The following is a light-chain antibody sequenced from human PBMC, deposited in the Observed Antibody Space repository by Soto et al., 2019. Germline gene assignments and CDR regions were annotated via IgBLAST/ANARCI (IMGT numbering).Light chain of an antibody. CDR1: QSVSST. Sequence: EVVMTQSPATLSVSPGERATLSCRASQSVSSTLAWYQQKPGQAPRLLIYGASTRATGIPARFSGSGSGTEVTLTISSRQSEDFAVYYWQQYSTWPLTFGGGTKVEIK. CDR2: GAS. J-gene: IGKJ4*01. CDR3: QQYSTWPLT. V-gene: IGKV3-15*01.